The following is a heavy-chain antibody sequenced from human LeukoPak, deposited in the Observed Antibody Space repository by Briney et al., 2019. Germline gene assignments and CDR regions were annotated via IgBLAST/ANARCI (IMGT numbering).Heavy chain of an antibody. D-gene: IGHD6-19*01. CDR2: IIPTFGTA. CDR1: GGTFSSYA. J-gene: IGHJ5*02. CDR3: AQAVAQWLLPGRNNWFDP. Sequence: SVKVSCKASGGTFSSYAISWVRQAPGQGLEWMGGIIPTFGTANYAQKFQGRVTITADKSTSTAYMELSSLRSEDTAVYYCAQAVAQWLLPGRNNWFDPWGQGTLVTVSS. V-gene: IGHV1-69*06.